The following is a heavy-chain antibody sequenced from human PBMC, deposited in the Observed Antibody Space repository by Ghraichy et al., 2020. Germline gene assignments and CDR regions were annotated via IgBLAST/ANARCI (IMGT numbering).Heavy chain of an antibody. CDR1: GFTFSSHT. V-gene: IGHV3-48*02. J-gene: IGHJ4*02. CDR2: ISTGSSTK. CDR3: ARRTLSDGYAFDY. D-gene: IGHD3-16*01. Sequence: GGSLRLSCAASGFTFSSHTMNWVRQAPGKGLEWVSYISTGSSTKYYGDSVKGRFTISRDNAKNSLYLQMNSLRDEDTALYYCARRTLSDGYAFDYWGQGTLVTVSS.